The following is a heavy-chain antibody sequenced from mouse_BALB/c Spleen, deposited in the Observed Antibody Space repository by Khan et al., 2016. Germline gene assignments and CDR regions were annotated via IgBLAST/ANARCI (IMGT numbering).Heavy chain of an antibody. CDR2: INTYSGES. V-gene: IGHV9-3-1*01. Sequence: QIQLVPSFPYLNNPLNTFKISCKASGYTFTNYGMNWVKQAPGKGLKWMGWINTYSGESTYADDFKGRFAFSLETSANTAYLQINNLKNEDTATYFCARYRYYYGSSRYFDVWGAGTTVTVSS. D-gene: IGHD1-1*01. CDR3: ARYRYYYGSSRYFDV. J-gene: IGHJ1*01. CDR1: GYTFTNYG.